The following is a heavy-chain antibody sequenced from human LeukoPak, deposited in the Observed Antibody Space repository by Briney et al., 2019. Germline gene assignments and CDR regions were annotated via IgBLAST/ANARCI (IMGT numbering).Heavy chain of an antibody. CDR1: GGSISSYY. D-gene: IGHD3-22*01. V-gene: IGHV4-59*08. Sequence: SETLSLTCTVSGGSISSYYWSWIRQPPGKGLEWIGYIYYSGSTNYNPSLKSRVIISVDTSKNQFSLNSVTAADTAVYYCARGPYSYDSSGAFDIWGQGTMVTVSS. CDR3: ARGPYSYDSSGAFDI. J-gene: IGHJ3*02. CDR2: IYYSGST.